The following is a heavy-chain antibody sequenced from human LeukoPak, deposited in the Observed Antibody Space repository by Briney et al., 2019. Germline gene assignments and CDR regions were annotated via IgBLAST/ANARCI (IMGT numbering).Heavy chain of an antibody. CDR1: GGSISSGGYS. Sequence: SETLSLTCAVSGGSISSGGYSWSWIRQPPGKGLEWIGYIYHSGSTYYNPSLNSRVTISVDRSKNQFSLKLSSVTAADTAVYYCARATGGVPAAIGAFDIWGQGTMVTVSS. D-gene: IGHD2-2*01. J-gene: IGHJ3*02. CDR3: ARATGGVPAAIGAFDI. V-gene: IGHV4-30-2*01. CDR2: IYHSGST.